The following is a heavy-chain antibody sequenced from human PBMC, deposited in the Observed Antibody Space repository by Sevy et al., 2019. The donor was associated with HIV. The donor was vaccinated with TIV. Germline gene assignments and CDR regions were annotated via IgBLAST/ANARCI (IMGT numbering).Heavy chain of an antibody. CDR2: IYTIGST. J-gene: IGHJ5*02. Sequence: SETLSLTCSVSGGSISSYYWSWIRQPAGKGLEWIGRIYTIGSTNYNPSLKSRVTMTVDTSKNQFSLKLSSVTAADTAVYYCARDTPPLRFLEWFNWFDPWGQGTLVTVSS. V-gene: IGHV4-4*07. CDR1: GGSISSYY. D-gene: IGHD3-3*01. CDR3: ARDTPPLRFLEWFNWFDP.